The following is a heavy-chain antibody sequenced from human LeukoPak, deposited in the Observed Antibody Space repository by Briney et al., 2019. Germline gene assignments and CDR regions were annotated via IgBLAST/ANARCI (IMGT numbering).Heavy chain of an antibody. CDR1: GFTFSSYW. D-gene: IGHD3-3*01. Sequence: GGSLRLSCAASGFTFSSYWMSWVRQAPGKGLEWVANIKQDGSEKYYVDSVKGRFTISRDNAKNSLYLQMNGLRAEDTAVYYCARDGPAIRFLEWLPRSDYYYGMDVWGQGTTVTVSS. J-gene: IGHJ6*02. CDR3: ARDGPAIRFLEWLPRSDYYYGMDV. CDR2: IKQDGSEK. V-gene: IGHV3-7*01.